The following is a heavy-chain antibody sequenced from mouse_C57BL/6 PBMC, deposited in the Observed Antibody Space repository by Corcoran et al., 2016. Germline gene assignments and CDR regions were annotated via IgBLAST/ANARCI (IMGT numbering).Heavy chain of an antibody. CDR1: GYTFTTYG. J-gene: IGHJ2*01. CDR3: ATPPSWDY. V-gene: IGHV9-3*01. Sequence: QIQLVQSGPELKKPGETVKISCKASGYTFTTYGMSWVKQAPGKGLKWMGWINTYSGVPTYADDFKGRFAFSLETSSSTAYLKINNLKNEETATYFCATPPSWDYWGQGTTLTVSS. CDR2: INTYSGVP.